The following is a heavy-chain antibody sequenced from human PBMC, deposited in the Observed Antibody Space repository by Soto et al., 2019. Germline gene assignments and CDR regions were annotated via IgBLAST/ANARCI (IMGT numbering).Heavy chain of an antibody. J-gene: IGHJ4*02. CDR1: GLSLSTSGVG. V-gene: IGHV2-5*02. CDR2: IYWDDDK. CDR3: ARRLVTTLQFDY. Sequence: QITLKESGPTLVNPTQTLTLTCTFSGLSLSTSGVGVGWIRQPPGKTLEWLALIYWDDDKRYSPSLKNRLTITRDASKNQVVLTMTNMEPVDTATYYCARRLVTTLQFDYWGQGIQVTVSS. D-gene: IGHD4-17*01.